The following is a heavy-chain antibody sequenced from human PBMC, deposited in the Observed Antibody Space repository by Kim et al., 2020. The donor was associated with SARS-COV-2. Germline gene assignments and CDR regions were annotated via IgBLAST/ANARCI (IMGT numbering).Heavy chain of an antibody. CDR2: NN. J-gene: IGHJ4*02. Sequence: NNYSRPSLKSRVTISVDTSKNQFSLNLRSVSAADTAVYYCARGAAGVSSYWGQGTLVTVSS. V-gene: IGHV4-59*09. D-gene: IGHD6-13*01. CDR3: ARGAAGVSSY.